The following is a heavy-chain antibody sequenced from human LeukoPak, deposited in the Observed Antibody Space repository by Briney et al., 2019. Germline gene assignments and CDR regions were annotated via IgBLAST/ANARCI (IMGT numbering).Heavy chain of an antibody. CDR3: ARGGGWLKPFDY. CDR1: GFTFSSYA. J-gene: IGHJ4*02. Sequence: GSLRLSCAASGFTFSSYAMSWIRQPPGKGLEWIGYIYYSGSTNYNPSLKSRVTISVDTSKNQFSLKLSSVTAADTAVYYCARGGGWLKPFDYWGQGTLVTVSS. D-gene: IGHD6-19*01. V-gene: IGHV4-59*01. CDR2: IYYSGST.